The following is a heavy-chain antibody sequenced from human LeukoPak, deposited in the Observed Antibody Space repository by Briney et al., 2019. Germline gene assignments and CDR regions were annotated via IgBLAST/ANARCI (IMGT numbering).Heavy chain of an antibody. D-gene: IGHD3-22*01. CDR1: GGTFSSYA. Sequence: ASVKVSCKASGGTFSSYAISWVRQAPGQGLEWMGRIIPIFGTANYAQKFQGRVTITADKSTSTAYMELSSLRSEDTAVYYCARSLSNYYDSSGYPIDYWGQGTLVTVSS. V-gene: IGHV1-69*06. J-gene: IGHJ4*02. CDR3: ARSLSNYYDSSGYPIDY. CDR2: IIPIFGTA.